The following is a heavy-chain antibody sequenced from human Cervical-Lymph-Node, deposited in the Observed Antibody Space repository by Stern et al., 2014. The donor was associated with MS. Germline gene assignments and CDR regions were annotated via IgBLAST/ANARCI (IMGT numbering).Heavy chain of an antibody. Sequence: QLVQSGAEVKKPGSSVKVSCKSSGDTFSTHAISWVRQAPGQGLERMGRIIPILDTTDYAQKFQGRLTIDADESTSTAYMELSSLTPDDTAIYYGAREKSDCSGGSCFSSLDYWGQGTLVTVSS. CDR1: GDTFSTHA. CDR2: IIPILDTT. J-gene: IGHJ4*02. CDR3: AREKSDCSGGSCFSSLDY. V-gene: IGHV1-69*11. D-gene: IGHD2-15*01.